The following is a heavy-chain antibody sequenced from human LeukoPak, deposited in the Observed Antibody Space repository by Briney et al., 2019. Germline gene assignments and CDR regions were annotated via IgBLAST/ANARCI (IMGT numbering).Heavy chain of an antibody. CDR3: ARCITIFGVVIVFGWFDP. CDR1: GGTFSSYA. V-gene: IGHV1-69*13. J-gene: IGHJ5*02. Sequence: SVKVSCKASGGTFSSYAISWVRQAPGQGLEWMGGIIPIFGTANYAQKFQGRVTITADESTSTAYMELSSLRSEDTAVYYCARCITIFGVVIVFGWFDPWGQGTLVTVSS. D-gene: IGHD3-3*01. CDR2: IIPIFGTA.